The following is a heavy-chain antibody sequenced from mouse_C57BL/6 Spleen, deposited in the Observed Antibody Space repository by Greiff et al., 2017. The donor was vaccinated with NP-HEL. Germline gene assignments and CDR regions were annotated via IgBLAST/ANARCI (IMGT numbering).Heavy chain of an antibody. CDR2: IHPTNGST. CDR1: GYTFTSYW. D-gene: IGHD1-1*01. Sequence: QVQLQQSGAELVKPGASVKLSCKASGYTFTSYWMHWVKQRPGQGLEWIGMIHPTNGSTNYNEKFKSKATLTVDKSSSTAYMQLSSLTSEDSAVYYGASGGSSYEDWGQGTTLTVSS. J-gene: IGHJ2*01. V-gene: IGHV1-64*01. CDR3: ASGGSSYED.